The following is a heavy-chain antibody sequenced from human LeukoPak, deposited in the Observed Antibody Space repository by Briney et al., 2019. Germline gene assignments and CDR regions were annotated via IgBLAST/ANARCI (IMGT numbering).Heavy chain of an antibody. CDR2: MNPNSGNT. CDR3: ARGVLECLFDWFDP. J-gene: IGHJ5*02. D-gene: IGHD3-3*01. Sequence: ASVKVSCKASGYTFTSYDINWVRQATGQGLEWMGWMNPNSGNTGYAQKFQGRVAMTRNTSISTAYMELSSLRSEDTAVYYCARGVLECLFDWFDPWGQGTLVTVSS. V-gene: IGHV1-8*01. CDR1: GYTFTSYD.